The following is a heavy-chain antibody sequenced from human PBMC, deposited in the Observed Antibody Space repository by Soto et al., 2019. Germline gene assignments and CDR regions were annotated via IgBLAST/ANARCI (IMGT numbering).Heavy chain of an antibody. Sequence: LGGSLRLSCAASGFTFSSYAMSWVRQAPGKGLEWVSAISGSGGSTYYADSVKGRFTISRDNSKNTLYLQMNSLRAEDTAVYYCAKDHSGSYLPDAFDIWGQGTMVTVSS. D-gene: IGHD1-26*01. CDR1: GFTFSSYA. V-gene: IGHV3-23*01. J-gene: IGHJ3*02. CDR2: ISGSGGST. CDR3: AKDHSGSYLPDAFDI.